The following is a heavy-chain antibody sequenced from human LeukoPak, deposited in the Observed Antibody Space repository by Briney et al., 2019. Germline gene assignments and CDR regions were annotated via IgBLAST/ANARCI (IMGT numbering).Heavy chain of an antibody. V-gene: IGHV7-4-1*02. Sequence: GASVKVSCKASGYTFTSYAMNWVRQAPGQGLEWMGWINTNTGNPTYAQGFTGRFVFSLDTSVTPAYLQISSLEAEDTAVYYCARVGPGGSFDYWGQGTLVTVSS. CDR1: GYTFTSYA. J-gene: IGHJ4*02. CDR3: ARVGPGGSFDY. D-gene: IGHD2-15*01. CDR2: INTNTGNP.